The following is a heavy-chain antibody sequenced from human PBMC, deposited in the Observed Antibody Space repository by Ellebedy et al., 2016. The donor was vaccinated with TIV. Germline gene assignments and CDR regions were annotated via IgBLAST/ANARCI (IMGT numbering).Heavy chain of an antibody. CDR1: GYTFTSYD. V-gene: IGHV1-8*01. CDR3: ARDYSRSWTRGTSWFDP. CDR2: MNPNSGNT. D-gene: IGHD6-13*01. J-gene: IGHJ5*02. Sequence: AASVQVSCKASGYTFTSYDINWVRQATGQGLEWMGWMNPNSGNTGYAQKFQGRVTMTRNTSISTAYMELSSLRSEDTAVYYCARDYSRSWTRGTSWFDPWGQGTLVTVSS.